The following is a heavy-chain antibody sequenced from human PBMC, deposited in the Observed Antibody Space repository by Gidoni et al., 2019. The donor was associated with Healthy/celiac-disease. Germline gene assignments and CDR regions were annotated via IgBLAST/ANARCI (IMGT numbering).Heavy chain of an antibody. CDR2: IYYSGRT. Sequence: QLQLQESGPGLVKPSETLSLTCTVSGGSISSSSYYWGWIRQPPGKGLEWIGSIYYSGRTYYNPSLKSRVTISVDTSKNQFSLKLSSVTAADTAVYYCARLRNYGDYVGWFDPWGQGTLVTVSS. V-gene: IGHV4-39*01. J-gene: IGHJ5*02. CDR1: GGSISSSSYY. CDR3: ARLRNYGDYVGWFDP. D-gene: IGHD4-17*01.